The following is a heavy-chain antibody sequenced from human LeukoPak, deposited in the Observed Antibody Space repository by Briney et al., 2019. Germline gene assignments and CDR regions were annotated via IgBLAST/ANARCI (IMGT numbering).Heavy chain of an antibody. CDR2: FYYTGST. CDR1: GDSSSNNY. D-gene: IGHD6-19*01. CDR3: AQSSGRYLDN. J-gene: IGHJ4*02. V-gene: IGHV4-59*01. Sequence: SETLSLTCTVSGDSSSNNYWTWIRQSPGKGLEWIGYFYYTGSTNYNPPLQSRVTMSVDTSKNQYPLELSPVTSADTAVYYCAQSSGRYLDNWGQGILVTVSS.